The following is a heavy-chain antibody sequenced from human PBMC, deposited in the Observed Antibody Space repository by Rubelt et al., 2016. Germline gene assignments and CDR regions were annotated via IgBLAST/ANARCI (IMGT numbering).Heavy chain of an antibody. J-gene: IGHJ1*01. CDR2: TYYRSKWYN. CDR3: ARERVLDCGGDCYFKDFQH. D-gene: IGHD2-21*02. V-gene: IGHV6-1*01. Sequence: VSSNSATWIWIRQSPSRGLEWLGRTYYRSKWYNDYAVSVKSRITINPDTSKNQFSLPLHSVTPEDTAVYYCARERVLDCGGDCYFKDFQHWGQGTLVTVSS. CDR1: VSSNSAT.